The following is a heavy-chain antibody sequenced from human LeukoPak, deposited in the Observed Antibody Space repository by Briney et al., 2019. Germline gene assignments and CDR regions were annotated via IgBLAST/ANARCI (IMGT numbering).Heavy chain of an antibody. V-gene: IGHV3-9*01. Sequence: GGSLRLSCAASGFTFDDYAMHWVRQAPGKGLEWVSGISWNSDSIGYADSVKGRFTSSRDNAKNSLYLQMNGLRAEDTALYYCAKSYTTMVRRSGFDYWGQGTLVTVSS. CDR1: GFTFDDYA. CDR2: ISWNSDSI. J-gene: IGHJ4*02. CDR3: AKSYTTMVRRSGFDY. D-gene: IGHD3-10*01.